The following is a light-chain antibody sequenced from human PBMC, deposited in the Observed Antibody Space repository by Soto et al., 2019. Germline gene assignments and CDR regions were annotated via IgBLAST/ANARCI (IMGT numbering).Light chain of an antibody. CDR1: QSVSSSY. Sequence: EFVLTQSPGTLSLSPGESATLSCRATQSVSSSYLAWYQQKPGQAPRILIYGASTRATGIPDRFSGSGSGTDFTLTISRLEPEDFAVYYCQQYGSSPPLTFGGGTKVEIK. CDR2: GAS. V-gene: IGKV3-20*01. J-gene: IGKJ4*01. CDR3: QQYGSSPPLT.